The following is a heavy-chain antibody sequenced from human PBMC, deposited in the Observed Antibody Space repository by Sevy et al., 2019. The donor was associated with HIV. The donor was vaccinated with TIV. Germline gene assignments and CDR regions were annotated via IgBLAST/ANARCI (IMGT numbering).Heavy chain of an antibody. J-gene: IGHJ4*02. D-gene: IGHD3-16*01. CDR1: GGSISSYY. V-gene: IGHV4-59*08. Sequence: SETLSLTCTVSGGSISSYYWSWIRQPPGKGLEWIGYIYYSGSTNYNPSLKSRVTISIDTSKNQFSLKLSSVTAAVTAVYYCARRIGGPFDYWGQGTLVTVSS. CDR3: ARRIGGPFDY. CDR2: IYYSGST.